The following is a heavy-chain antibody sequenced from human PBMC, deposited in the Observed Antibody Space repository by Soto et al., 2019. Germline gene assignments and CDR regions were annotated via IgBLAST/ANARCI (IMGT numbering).Heavy chain of an antibody. CDR2: IYQSGNT. Sequence: SETLSLTCALSGGSISTSNWWNWVRQPPGKGLEWIGEIYQSGNTNYNPSLESRVTISIDKSKNQFSLRVTSVTAADTAVYYCARVGGVMIGPLTGGANYYGMDVWGQGTTVTVSS. CDR1: GGSISTSNW. D-gene: IGHD2-21*01. CDR3: ARVGGVMIGPLTGGANYYGMDV. J-gene: IGHJ6*02. V-gene: IGHV4-4*02.